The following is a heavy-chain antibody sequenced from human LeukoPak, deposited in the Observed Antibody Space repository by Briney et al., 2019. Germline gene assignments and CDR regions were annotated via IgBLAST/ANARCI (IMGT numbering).Heavy chain of an antibody. CDR1: GGSISSYY. J-gene: IGHJ4*02. V-gene: IGHV4-59*12. CDR2: IYYSGST. Sequence: SQTLSLTCTVSGGSISSYYWSWIRQPPGKGLEWIGYIYYSGSTNYNPSLKSRVTISVDTSKNQFSLKLSSVTAADTAVYYCARSGLRYFDWLLYFDYWGQGTLVTVSS. CDR3: ARSGLRYFDWLLYFDY. D-gene: IGHD3-9*01.